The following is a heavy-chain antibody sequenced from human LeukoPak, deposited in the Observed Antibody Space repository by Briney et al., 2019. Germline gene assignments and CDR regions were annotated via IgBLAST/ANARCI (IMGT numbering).Heavy chain of an antibody. V-gene: IGHV3-15*01. J-gene: IGHJ4*02. CDR3: TTAGYISANIDY. CDR1: GFTFSNAW. D-gene: IGHD1-1*01. Sequence: SGGSLRLSCAASGFTFSNAWMSWVRQAPGKGLEWVGRIKSKTDGGTTDYAAPVKGRFTISRDDSKNTLYLQMNSLKTEDTAVYYCTTAGYISANIDYWGQGTLVTVSS. CDR2: IKSKTDGGTT.